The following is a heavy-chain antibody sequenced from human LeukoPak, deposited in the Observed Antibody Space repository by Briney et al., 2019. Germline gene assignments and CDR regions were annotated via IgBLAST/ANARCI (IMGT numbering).Heavy chain of an antibody. CDR1: GGSISSGSYY. CDR2: IYTSGST. J-gene: IGHJ4*02. Sequence: SETLSLTCTVSGGSISSGSYYWSWIRQPPGKGLEWIGRIYTSGSTNYNPSLKSRVTISVDTSKNQFSLKLSSVTAADTAVYYCARVPTVTFFDYWGQGTLATVSP. CDR3: ARVPTVTFFDY. D-gene: IGHD4-17*01. V-gene: IGHV4-61*02.